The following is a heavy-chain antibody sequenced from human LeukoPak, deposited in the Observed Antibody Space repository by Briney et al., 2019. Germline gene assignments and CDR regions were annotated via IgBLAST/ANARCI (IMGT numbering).Heavy chain of an antibody. J-gene: IGHJ4*02. V-gene: IGHV1-3*01. CDR2: INAGNGNT. Sequence: GASVKVSCKASGGTFSSYAISWVRQAPGQRLEWMGWINAGNGNTKYSQKFQGRVTITRDTSASTAYMELSSLRSEDTAVYYCARGDFYDILTGYYSSFDYWGQGTLVTVSS. CDR3: ARGDFYDILTGYYSSFDY. D-gene: IGHD3-9*01. CDR1: GGTFSSYA.